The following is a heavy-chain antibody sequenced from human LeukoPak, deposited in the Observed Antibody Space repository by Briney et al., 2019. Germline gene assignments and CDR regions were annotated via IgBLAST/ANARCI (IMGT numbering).Heavy chain of an antibody. CDR1: GGSFSGYY. CDR3: ARGDSYSSGWYSSGYYMDV. D-gene: IGHD6-19*01. Sequence: SGTLSLTCAVYGGSFSGYYWSWIRQPPGKGLEWIGEINHSGSTNYNPSLKSRVTISVDTSKNQFSLKLSSVTAADTAVYYCARGDSYSSGWYSSGYYMDVWGKGTTVTVSS. CDR2: INHSGST. V-gene: IGHV4-34*01. J-gene: IGHJ6*03.